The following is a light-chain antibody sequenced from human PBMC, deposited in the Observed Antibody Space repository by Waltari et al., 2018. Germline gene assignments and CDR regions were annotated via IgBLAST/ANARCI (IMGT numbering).Light chain of an antibody. Sequence: QSALTQPASVSGSPGQAIIISCTGTGSDVGGYDYVSWYQQYPGKAPRLIIYDVYNRPLGVSHRFSGSKSDNTASLTISGLQAEDESVYYCSSYTSSGVVFGGGTKLTVL. V-gene: IGLV2-14*01. CDR2: DVY. CDR3: SSYTSSGVV. CDR1: GSDVGGYDY. J-gene: IGLJ2*01.